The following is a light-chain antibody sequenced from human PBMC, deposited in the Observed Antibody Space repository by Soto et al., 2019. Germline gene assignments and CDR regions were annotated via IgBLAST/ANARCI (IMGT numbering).Light chain of an antibody. J-gene: IGKJ2*01. CDR1: QSISSW. V-gene: IGKV1-5*03. Sequence: DIQMTQSPSTLSASVGDRVTITCRASQSISSWLAWYQQKPGKAPKVLIYKASTLESVVPSRFTGSGSGTEFTLTISSLQPDDFATYYCQQYNSYKLYTFGQGTKLEIK. CDR3: QQYNSYKLYT. CDR2: KAS.